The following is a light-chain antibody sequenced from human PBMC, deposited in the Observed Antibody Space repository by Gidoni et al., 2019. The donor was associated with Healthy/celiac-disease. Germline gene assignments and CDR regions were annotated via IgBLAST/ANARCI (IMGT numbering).Light chain of an antibody. J-gene: IGKJ4*01. CDR3: QQYNNWPPLT. CDR2: GAS. V-gene: IGKV3-15*01. Sequence: EIVMTQSPATLSVSPGERATLSCRASQSVSSNLAWYQQKPGQAPRLLIYGASTRATGNPARFSGSGSGTEFTLTISRLQSEDCAVYYCQQYNNWPPLTFGGGTKVEIK. CDR1: QSVSSN.